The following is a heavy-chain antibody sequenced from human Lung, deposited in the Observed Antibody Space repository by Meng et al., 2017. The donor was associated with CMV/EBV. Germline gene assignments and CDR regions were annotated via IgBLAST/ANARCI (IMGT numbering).Heavy chain of an antibody. CDR2: IYSDERT. Sequence: GSLRLXXTVSGGSISYYYWTWIRQPPGKGLEWIGYIYSDERTKYNPSLKGRVTISVDTSRNQFSLNLRSVTAADTAVYYCARGSPNNGWYQIDDWGQGTLVTVSS. CDR1: GGSISYYY. D-gene: IGHD6-19*01. J-gene: IGHJ4*02. V-gene: IGHV4-59*01. CDR3: ARGSPNNGWYQIDD.